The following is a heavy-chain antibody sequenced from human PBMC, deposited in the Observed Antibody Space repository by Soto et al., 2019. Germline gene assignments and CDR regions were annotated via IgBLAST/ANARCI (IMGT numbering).Heavy chain of an antibody. V-gene: IGHV3-48*01. J-gene: IGHJ5*02. Sequence: EVQLVESGGGLVQPGGSLRLSCAASGFTFSSYSMNWVRQAAGKGLEWVSYISSSSSTIYYADSVKGRFTISRDNAKNSLYLQMKSLRAEDTAVYYCAREEGLLNWFVPWGQGTLVTVSS. CDR2: ISSSSSTI. CDR3: AREEGLLNWFVP. D-gene: IGHD1-26*01. CDR1: GFTFSSYS.